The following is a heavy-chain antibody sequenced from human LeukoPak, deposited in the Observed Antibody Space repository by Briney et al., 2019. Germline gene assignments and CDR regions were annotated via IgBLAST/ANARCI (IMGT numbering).Heavy chain of an antibody. D-gene: IGHD5-24*01. J-gene: IGHJ4*02. CDR3: ARNDPNRRDGYIVFDY. CDR1: GYTFTGYY. Sequence: ASVKLCCKASGYTFTGYYMHWVRQAPGQGLEWMGWINPNSGGTNYAQKFKGRVTMTRDTSISAAYMELSWLRSDDTAVYYCARNDPNRRDGYIVFDYWGQGTLVTVSS. V-gene: IGHV1-2*02. CDR2: INPNSGGT.